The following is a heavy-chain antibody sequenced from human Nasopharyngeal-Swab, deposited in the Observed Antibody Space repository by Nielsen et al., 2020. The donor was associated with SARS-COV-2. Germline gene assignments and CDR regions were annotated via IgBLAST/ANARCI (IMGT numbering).Heavy chain of an antibody. Sequence: WIRQPPGKGLEWIGEVSQGGGTNYNPSLKKRVTISGATPKNQFALKLSSVTAAETAVYYCARGGAGVVPSPVLGLGPYYSYYYMDVWGKGTTVTVSS. CDR3: ARGGAGVVPSPVLGLGPYYSYYYMDV. V-gene: IGHV4-34*01. J-gene: IGHJ6*03. CDR2: VSQGGGT. D-gene: IGHD2-2*01.